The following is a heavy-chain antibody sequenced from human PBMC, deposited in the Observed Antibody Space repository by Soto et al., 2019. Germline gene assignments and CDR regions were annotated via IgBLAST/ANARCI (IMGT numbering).Heavy chain of an antibody. V-gene: IGHV3-30*18. D-gene: IGHD6-19*01. Sequence: GGSLRLSCAASGFTFTSYAMTWVRQAPGKGLEWVAAISHDGSDRYYADSVKGRFTISRDNSKNTLYLQMNSLRSEDTAIYYCPKGTAVAYQWFDPWGQGIMVTVSS. CDR1: GFTFTSYA. J-gene: IGHJ5*02. CDR3: PKGTAVAYQWFDP. CDR2: ISHDGSDR.